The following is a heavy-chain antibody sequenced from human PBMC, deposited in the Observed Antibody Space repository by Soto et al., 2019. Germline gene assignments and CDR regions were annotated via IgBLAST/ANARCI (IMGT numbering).Heavy chain of an antibody. J-gene: IGHJ6*02. Sequence: AASVKVSCKASGYTFTSYGISWVRQAPGQGLEWMGWISAYNGNTNYAQKLQGRVTMTTDTSTSTAYMELRSLRSDDTAVYYCARDLITMVRGVTDYYYGMDVWGQGTTVTVYS. V-gene: IGHV1-18*01. CDR1: GYTFTSYG. D-gene: IGHD3-10*01. CDR2: ISAYNGNT. CDR3: ARDLITMVRGVTDYYYGMDV.